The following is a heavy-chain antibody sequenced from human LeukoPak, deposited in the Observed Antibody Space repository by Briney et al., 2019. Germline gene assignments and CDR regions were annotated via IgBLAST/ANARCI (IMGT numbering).Heavy chain of an antibody. D-gene: IGHD1-7*01. V-gene: IGHV7-4-1*02. J-gene: IGHJ6*03. Sequence: ASVKVSCKASGYTFTSYAMNWVRQAPGQGLEWMGWINTNTGNPTYAQGSTGRFVFSLDTSVSTAYLQISSLKAEDTAVYYCARGAPNWNYGWNYYYYMDVWGKGTTVTVSS. CDR1: GYTFTSYA. CDR3: ARGAPNWNYGWNYYYYMDV. CDR2: INTNTGNP.